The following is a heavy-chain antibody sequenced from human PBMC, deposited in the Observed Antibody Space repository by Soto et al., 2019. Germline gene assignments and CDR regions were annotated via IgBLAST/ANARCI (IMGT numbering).Heavy chain of an antibody. J-gene: IGHJ4*01. Sequence: SVKGRFTISRDNAKNSLYLQMSSLRAEDTAVYYCAREATAEYFFDFWGHGTQVTVSS. V-gene: IGHV3-21*06. CDR3: AREATAEYFFDF. D-gene: IGHD6-25*01.